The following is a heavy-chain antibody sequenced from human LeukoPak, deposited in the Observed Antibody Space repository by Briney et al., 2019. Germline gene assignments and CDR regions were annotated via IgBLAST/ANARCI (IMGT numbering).Heavy chain of an antibody. CDR2: INPNSGGT. CDR1: GYTFTGYY. Sequence: GASVKVSCKASGYTFTGYYMHWVRQAPGQGLEWMGWINPNSGGTNYAQKFQGRVTMTRDTYISTAYMELSRLRSDDKAVYYCARDPRYAYYYGSGSYIGETENAFDIWGQGTMVTVSS. D-gene: IGHD3-10*01. V-gene: IGHV1-2*02. J-gene: IGHJ3*02. CDR3: ARDPRYAYYYGSGSYIGETENAFDI.